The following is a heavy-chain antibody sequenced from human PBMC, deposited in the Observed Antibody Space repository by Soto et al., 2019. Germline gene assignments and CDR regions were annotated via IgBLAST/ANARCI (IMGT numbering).Heavy chain of an antibody. J-gene: IGHJ6*02. CDR3: ARGKVEPLPGYYYGMDV. Sequence: QVQLVESGGGVVQPGRSLRLSCAASGFTFSSYAMHWVRQAPGKGLEWVAVISYDGSNKYYADSVKGRFTISRDNSKNXXYLQMNSLRAEDTAVYYCARGKVEPLPGYYYGMDVWGQGTTVTVSS. CDR2: ISYDGSNK. CDR1: GFTFSSYA. V-gene: IGHV3-30-3*01. D-gene: IGHD1-1*01.